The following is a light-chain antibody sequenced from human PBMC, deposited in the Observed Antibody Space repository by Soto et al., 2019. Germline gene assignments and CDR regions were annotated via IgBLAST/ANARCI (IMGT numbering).Light chain of an antibody. J-gene: IGLJ3*02. CDR2: ENH. CDR1: SSNIGSYS. V-gene: IGLV1-47*01. CDR3: AAWDGSLTVV. Sequence: QSVLTQPPSASGTPGQRVTISCSGSSSNIGSYSVYWYQQLPGTAPKLLIYENHRRPSGVPDRFSGSKSDTSASLTISGLRSGDEADYYCAAWDGSLTVVFGGGTKLTVL.